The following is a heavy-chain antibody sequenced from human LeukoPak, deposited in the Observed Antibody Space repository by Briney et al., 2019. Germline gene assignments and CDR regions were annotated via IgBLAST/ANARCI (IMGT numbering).Heavy chain of an antibody. CDR3: ARDSQFIGPLY. CDR2: IMSDGRST. J-gene: IGHJ4*02. CDR1: GFTFTTYG. V-gene: IGHV3-74*01. Sequence: GGSLRLSCAASGFTFTTYGMHWVRHAPGKGLVWVSRIMSDGRSTYADSVKGRFTISRETAKNTLYLQMNSLRAEDTAVYYCARDSQFIGPLYWGQGTLVTVSS. D-gene: IGHD5-24*01.